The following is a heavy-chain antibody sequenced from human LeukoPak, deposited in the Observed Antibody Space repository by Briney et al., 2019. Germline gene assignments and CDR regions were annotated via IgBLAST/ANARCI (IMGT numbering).Heavy chain of an antibody. V-gene: IGHV3-23*01. J-gene: IGHJ4*02. CDR1: GFTFSRNA. CDR3: ATNVDTSDDY. D-gene: IGHD5-18*01. CDR2: ISGSGSST. Sequence: GGSLRLSCAASGFTFSRNAMSWVRQAPGKGLEWVSGISGSGSSTYYADSVKGRFTISRDNSKNTLYLQMNTLRVDDTAVYYCATNVDTSDDYWGQGTLVTVSS.